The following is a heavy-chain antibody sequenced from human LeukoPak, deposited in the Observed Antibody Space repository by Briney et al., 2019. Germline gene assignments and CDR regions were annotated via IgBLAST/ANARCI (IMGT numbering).Heavy chain of an antibody. CDR3: ARLASLTTVTPDY. J-gene: IGHJ4*02. CDR2: IYYSGST. CDR1: GGSISSYY. D-gene: IGHD4-11*01. Sequence: SETLSLTCTVSGGSISSYYWSWIRQPPGKGLEWIGYIYYSGSTNYNPSLKSRVTISVDTSKNQFSLKLSSVTAADTALYYCARLASLTTVTPDYWGQGTLVTVSS. V-gene: IGHV4-59*08.